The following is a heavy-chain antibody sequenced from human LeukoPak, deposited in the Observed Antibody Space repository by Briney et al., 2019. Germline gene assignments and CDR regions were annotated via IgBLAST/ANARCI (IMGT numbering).Heavy chain of an antibody. V-gene: IGHV3-30*02. Sequence: PGGSLRLSCAASGFTFSSYGMHWVRQAPGKGLEWVAFIRYDGSNKYYADSVKGRFTISRDNSKNALYLQMNSLRAEDTAVYYCAKRYYGAGRHSFDYWGQGTLVTVSS. J-gene: IGHJ4*02. D-gene: IGHD3-10*01. CDR2: IRYDGSNK. CDR3: AKRYYGAGRHSFDY. CDR1: GFTFSSYG.